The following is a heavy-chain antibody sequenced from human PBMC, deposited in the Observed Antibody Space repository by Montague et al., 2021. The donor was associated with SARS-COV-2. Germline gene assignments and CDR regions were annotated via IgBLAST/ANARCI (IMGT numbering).Heavy chain of an antibody. CDR1: GGSMTDHY. CDR2: IYYSGGI. Sequence: SETLSLTCTVSGGSMTDHYWAWLRQSPGKGLEWLAYIYYSGGINSNASLKSRVTISVDTSKNQFSLKLNSVTAADTAVYYCVRAVSVRGAVSSFDPWGQGTVVTVSS. J-gene: IGHJ5*02. V-gene: IGHV4-59*11. D-gene: IGHD3-10*01. CDR3: VRAVSVRGAVSSFDP.